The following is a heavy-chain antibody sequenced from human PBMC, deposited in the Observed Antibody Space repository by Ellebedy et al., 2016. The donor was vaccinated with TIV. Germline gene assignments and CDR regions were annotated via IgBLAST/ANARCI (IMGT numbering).Heavy chain of an antibody. CDR2: IYYSGST. CDR1: GGSISSYY. D-gene: IGHD5-24*01. CDR3: ASGRDGYSGGKRFDP. Sequence: MPSETLSLTCTVSGGSISSYYWSWIRQPPGKGLEWIGYIYYSGSTNYNPSLKSRVTISVDTSKNQFSLKLSSVTAADTAVYYCASGRDGYSGGKRFDPWGQGTLVTVSS. V-gene: IGHV4-59*01. J-gene: IGHJ5*02.